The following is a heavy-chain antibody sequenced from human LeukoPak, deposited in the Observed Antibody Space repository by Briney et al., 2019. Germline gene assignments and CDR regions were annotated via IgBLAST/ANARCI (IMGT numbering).Heavy chain of an antibody. CDR3: AKASKPTLDQTYYFDY. CDR1: GFTFSSYG. V-gene: IGHV3-30*02. D-gene: IGHD3-3*02. J-gene: IGHJ4*02. Sequence: PGGSLRLSCAASGFTFSSYGMHWVRQAPGKGLDWVAFIRYDGSNKYYEDSVKGRFTISRDNSKNTLYLQMNSLRAEDTAVYYCAKASKPTLDQTYYFDYWGQGTLVTVSS. CDR2: IRYDGSNK.